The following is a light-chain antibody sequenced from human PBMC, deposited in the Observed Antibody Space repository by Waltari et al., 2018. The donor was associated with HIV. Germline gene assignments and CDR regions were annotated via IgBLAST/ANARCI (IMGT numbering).Light chain of an antibody. V-gene: IGLV2-14*01. CDR2: GVN. J-gene: IGLJ2*01. CDR3: SSFTSSRTVI. Sequence: QSALTQPASVSGSPGQSISIPCTGTSSDIGLYNLVSWAQQLPDGAPPLLLFGVNIRPSYCAFLFSGSKSGASASLTISGLQAGDEAVYFCSSFTSSRTVIFGGGTKVTVL. CDR1: SSDIGLYNL.